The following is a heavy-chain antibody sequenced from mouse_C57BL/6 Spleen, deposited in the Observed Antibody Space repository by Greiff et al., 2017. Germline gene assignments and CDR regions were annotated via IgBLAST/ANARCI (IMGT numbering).Heavy chain of an antibody. CDR2: IDPSDSET. CDR3: ARSGYDYHAMDY. CDR1: GYTFTSYW. D-gene: IGHD1-1*02. V-gene: IGHV1-52*01. Sequence: QVQLKQPGAELVRPGSSVKLSCKASGYTFTSYWMHWVKQRPIQGLEWIGNIDPSDSETHYNQKFKDKATLTVDKSSSTAYMQLSSLTSEDSAVYYCARSGYDYHAMDYWGQGTSVTVSS. J-gene: IGHJ4*01.